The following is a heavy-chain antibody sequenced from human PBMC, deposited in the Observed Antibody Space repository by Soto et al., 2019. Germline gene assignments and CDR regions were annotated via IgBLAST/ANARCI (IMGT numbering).Heavy chain of an antibody. CDR2: MYHSGST. CDR1: GGSISSSNNY. V-gene: IGHV4-39*07. Sequence: LSLTCTVSGGSISSSNNYWDWIRQPPGKGLEWIGCMYHSGSTYYNPSLTSRVTISVDRSKNQFSLKLSSVTAADTAVYYCARGGVDYYDSSGYYFSPYYFDYWGQGTLVTVSS. CDR3: ARGGVDYYDSSGYYFSPYYFDY. D-gene: IGHD3-22*01. J-gene: IGHJ4*02.